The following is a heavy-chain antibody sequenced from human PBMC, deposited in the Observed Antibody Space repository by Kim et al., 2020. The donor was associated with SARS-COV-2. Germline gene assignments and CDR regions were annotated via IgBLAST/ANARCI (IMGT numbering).Heavy chain of an antibody. CDR1: VGSFSDHY. CDR3: ARYCSSATCHGAFDI. CDR2: INHSGST. Sequence: SETLSLICAVYVGSFSDHYWSWIRQSPGKGLEWIGEINHSGSTNYIPSLKNRATISVDTSKNQFSLKLNSVTAADTAIYYCARYCSSATCHGAFDIWGQG. D-gene: IGHD2-2*01. J-gene: IGHJ3*02. V-gene: IGHV4-34*01.